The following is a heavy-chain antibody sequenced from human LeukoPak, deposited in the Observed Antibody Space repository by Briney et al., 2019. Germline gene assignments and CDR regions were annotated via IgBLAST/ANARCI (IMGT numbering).Heavy chain of an antibody. CDR1: GFTFSSYA. J-gene: IGHJ4*02. D-gene: IGHD6-6*01. Sequence: GSLRLSCAASGFTFSSYAMHWVRQAPGKGLEWVAVISYDGSNKYYADSVKGRFTISRDNSKNTLYLQMNSLRAEDTAVYYCARGLAARRRYFDYWGQGTLVTVSS. CDR2: ISYDGSNK. CDR3: ARGLAARRRYFDY. V-gene: IGHV3-30-3*01.